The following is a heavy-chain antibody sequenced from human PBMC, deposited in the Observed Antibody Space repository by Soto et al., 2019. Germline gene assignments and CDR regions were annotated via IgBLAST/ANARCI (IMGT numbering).Heavy chain of an antibody. J-gene: IGHJ5*02. Sequence: ASVKVSCKASGFSFSDYFMHWVRQAPGQGLEWMGIINPSGDSRNYAQKFQGRVTITRDTSTSTVYMDLSSLRYEDRAVYYCARYNSQNYGTPAASSLFHPWGQGTPVTVSS. V-gene: IGHV1-46*01. CDR2: INPSGDSR. CDR1: GFSFSDYF. D-gene: IGHD2-15*01. CDR3: ARYNSQNYGTPAASSLFHP.